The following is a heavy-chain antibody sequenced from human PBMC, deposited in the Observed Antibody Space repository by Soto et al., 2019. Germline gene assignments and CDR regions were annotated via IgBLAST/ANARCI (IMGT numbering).Heavy chain of an antibody. CDR1: GFTFSSYW. V-gene: IGHV3-7*01. CDR2: IKQDGSEK. Sequence: PGGSLRLSCAASGFTFSSYWMSWVRQAPGKGLEWVANIKQDGSEKYYVDSVKGRFTISRDNAKNSLYLQMNSLRAEDTAVYYCASHVAHQPYYFDYWGQGTLVTVSS. J-gene: IGHJ4*02. CDR3: ASHVAHQPYYFDY. D-gene: IGHD2-2*01.